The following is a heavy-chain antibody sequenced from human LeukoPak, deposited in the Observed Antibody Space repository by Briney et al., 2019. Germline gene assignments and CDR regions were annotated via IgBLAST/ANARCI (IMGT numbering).Heavy chain of an antibody. CDR1: GYTFTGYY. CDR3: ASDPYYYGSGSYYNFYFDY. J-gene: IGHJ4*02. Sequence: ASVKVSCKASGYTFTGYYMHWVRQAPGQGLEWMGWINPNSGGTNYAQKFQGRVTMARDTSISTAYMELSRLRSDDTAVYYCASDPYYYGSGSYYNFYFDYWGQGTLVTVS. D-gene: IGHD3-10*01. CDR2: INPNSGGT. V-gene: IGHV1-2*02.